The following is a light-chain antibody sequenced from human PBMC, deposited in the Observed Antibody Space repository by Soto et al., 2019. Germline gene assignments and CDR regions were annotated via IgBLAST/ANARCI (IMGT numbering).Light chain of an antibody. CDR2: GAS. J-gene: IGKJ3*01. Sequence: DIQMTPSPSSLSASVGDRVTITCRASQGISSYLAWYQQKPGKVPKLLIYGASTLHSGVPYRFSGSGSGTDFNRTISSLQPEDVETNYCQRYSSVPNTFGPGTKVDIK. CDR1: QGISSY. CDR3: QRYSSVPNT. V-gene: IGKV1-27*01.